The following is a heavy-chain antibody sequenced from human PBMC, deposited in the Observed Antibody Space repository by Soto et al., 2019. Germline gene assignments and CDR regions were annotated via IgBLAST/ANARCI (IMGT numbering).Heavy chain of an antibody. V-gene: IGHV4-59*01. CDR1: GASISSYY. J-gene: IGHJ4*02. CDR2: IYYSGST. Sequence: ETLSLTCTVSGASISSYYWSWIRQPPGKGLEWIGYIYYSGSTNYNPSLKSRVTISIDTSKNQFSLKLSSVTAADSAVYYCARVGWTTVGYYFDYWGQGTLVTVSS. D-gene: IGHD4-17*01. CDR3: ARVGWTTVGYYFDY.